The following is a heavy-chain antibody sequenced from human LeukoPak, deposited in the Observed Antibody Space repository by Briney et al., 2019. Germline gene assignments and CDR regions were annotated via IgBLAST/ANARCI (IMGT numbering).Heavy chain of an antibody. CDR2: MNPNSGDT. CDR3: ARASLVDYPTLDF. Sequence: GASVKVSCKASGYTFTSYDINWVRQATGQEPEWMGWMNPNSGDTGSVQKFQGRVTMTWKTSIGTAYMELSSLTSEDTAVYYCARASLVDYPTLDFWGQGTLVTVSS. V-gene: IGHV1-8*02. D-gene: IGHD4-11*01. CDR1: GYTFTSYD. J-gene: IGHJ4*02.